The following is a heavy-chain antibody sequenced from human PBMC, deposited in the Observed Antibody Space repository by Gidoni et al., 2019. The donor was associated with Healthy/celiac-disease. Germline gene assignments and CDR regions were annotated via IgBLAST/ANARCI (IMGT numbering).Heavy chain of an antibody. CDR1: GYTFTGYY. Sequence: QVQLVQSGAEVKKPGASVKVSCKASGYTFTGYYMHWVRQAPGQGLEWMGWINPNSGGTNYAQKFQGRVTMTRDTSISTAYMELSRLRSDDTAVYYCAREEVEAGGDYFFGPRNHDAFDIWGQGTMVTVSS. D-gene: IGHD4-17*01. V-gene: IGHV1-2*02. J-gene: IGHJ3*02. CDR3: AREEVEAGGDYFFGPRNHDAFDI. CDR2: INPNSGGT.